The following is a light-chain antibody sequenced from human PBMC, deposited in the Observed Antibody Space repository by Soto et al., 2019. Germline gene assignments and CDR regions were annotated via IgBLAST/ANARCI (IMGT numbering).Light chain of an antibody. Sequence: PMTQSPSSLSPSVGARGTIPCRASQGIRNDLGWYQQKPGKAPKLLIYKASTLKSGVPSRFSGSGSGTEFTLTISSLQPEDFATYYCQQLHGYPITFGQGIRLEIK. J-gene: IGKJ5*01. CDR3: QQLHGYPIT. CDR2: KAS. V-gene: IGKV1-17*01. CDR1: QGIRND.